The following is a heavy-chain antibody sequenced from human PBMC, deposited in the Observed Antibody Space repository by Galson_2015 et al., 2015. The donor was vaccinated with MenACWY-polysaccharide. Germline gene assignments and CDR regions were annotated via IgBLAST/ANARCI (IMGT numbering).Heavy chain of an antibody. Sequence: SLRLSCAASGFTFTAYGMSWVRQAPGKGLEWVSASTGSRHSTYYADSVKSRFTISRDNSKNTVYLQMNSLRAEDTAVYYCAKEGSCSGGSCSGWFDPWGQGTLVTVSS. CDR3: AKEGSCSGGSCSGWFDP. D-gene: IGHD2-15*01. V-gene: IGHV3-23*01. CDR1: GFTFTAYG. J-gene: IGHJ5*02. CDR2: STGSRHST.